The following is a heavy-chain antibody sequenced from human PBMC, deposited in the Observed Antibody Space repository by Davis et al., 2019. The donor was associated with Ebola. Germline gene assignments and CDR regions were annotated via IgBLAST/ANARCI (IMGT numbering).Heavy chain of an antibody. CDR3: ARSGHCSGGSCYGGAYYYYYYGMDV. D-gene: IGHD2-15*01. Sequence: ASVKVSCKASGYTFTSYYMHWVRQAPGQGLEWMGIINPSGGSTSYAQKFQGRVTMTRDTSTSTVYMELRSLRSDDTAVYYCARSGHCSGGSCYGGAYYYYYYGMDVWGQGTTVTVSS. CDR1: GYTFTSYY. V-gene: IGHV1-46*01. CDR2: INPSGGST. J-gene: IGHJ6*02.